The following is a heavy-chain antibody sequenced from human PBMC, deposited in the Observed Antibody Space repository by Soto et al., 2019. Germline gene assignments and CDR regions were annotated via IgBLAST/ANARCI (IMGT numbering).Heavy chain of an antibody. V-gene: IGHV5-51*01. Sequence: PGESLKISCKGSGYSFTSYWIGWVRQMPGKGLEWMGIIYPGDSDTRYSPSFQGQVTISADKSISTAYLQWSSLKASDTAMYYCARSSSGTTYYYYGMDVWGQGTTVTVYS. J-gene: IGHJ6*02. D-gene: IGHD1-7*01. CDR3: ARSSSGTTYYYYGMDV. CDR2: IYPGDSDT. CDR1: GYSFTSYW.